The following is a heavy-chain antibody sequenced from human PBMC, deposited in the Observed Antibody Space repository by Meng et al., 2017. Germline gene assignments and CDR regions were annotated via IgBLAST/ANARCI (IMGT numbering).Heavy chain of an antibody. J-gene: IGHJ4*02. Sequence: QGQRQQWGAGLLKHSETLSLTCGVYGGSFSGYYWSWIRQPPGKGLEWIGEINHSGSTNYNPSLKSRVTISVDTSKNQFSLKLSSVTAADTAVYYCARRGIAARPFYYWGQGTLVTVSS. CDR3: ARRGIAARPFYY. D-gene: IGHD6-6*01. CDR1: GGSFSGYY. CDR2: INHSGST. V-gene: IGHV4-34*01.